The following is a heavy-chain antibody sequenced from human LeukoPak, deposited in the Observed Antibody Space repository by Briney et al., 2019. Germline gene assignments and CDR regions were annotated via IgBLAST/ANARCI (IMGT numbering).Heavy chain of an antibody. CDR3: ANQPL. Sequence: PGGSLRLSCATSGFTFSNYGMHWVRQAPGKGLEWVAVISYDGSNKYYADSVKGRFTISRDNSKNTLYLQMNSLRPEDAAVYYCANQPLWGQGTLVTVSS. J-gene: IGHJ4*02. CDR2: ISYDGSNK. V-gene: IGHV3-30*18. CDR1: GFTFSNYG.